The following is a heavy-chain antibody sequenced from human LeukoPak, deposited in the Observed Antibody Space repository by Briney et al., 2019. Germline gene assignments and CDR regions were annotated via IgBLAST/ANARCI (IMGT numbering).Heavy chain of an antibody. J-gene: IGHJ6*01. CDR1: GFTFSSYA. V-gene: IGHV3-64*01. Sequence: GVPLRLSCAASGFTFSSYAVLWVREAPGKGLEYVSSISRNGGRKYYANSVKGIFTISRDNSKNPLYLQMGSLRAEDTAVYYCARGGRGKDFRPNFYYGMDV. CDR2: ISRNGGRK. CDR3: ARGGRGKDFRPNFYYGMDV. D-gene: IGHD5-12*01.